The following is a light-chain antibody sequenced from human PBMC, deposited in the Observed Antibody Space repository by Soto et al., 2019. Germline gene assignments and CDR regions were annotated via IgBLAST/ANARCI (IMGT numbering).Light chain of an antibody. Sequence: QSVLTQPPSVSAAPGQKVTISCSGSSFNIGNNYVSWFQQLPGTAPKLLIYDSNKRPSGIPDRFSGPKSGTSATLDITGLQTGDEADYYCATWDSSLTGEVFGGGTKVTVL. CDR2: DSN. CDR1: SFNIGNNY. CDR3: ATWDSSLTGEV. V-gene: IGLV1-51*01. J-gene: IGLJ2*01.